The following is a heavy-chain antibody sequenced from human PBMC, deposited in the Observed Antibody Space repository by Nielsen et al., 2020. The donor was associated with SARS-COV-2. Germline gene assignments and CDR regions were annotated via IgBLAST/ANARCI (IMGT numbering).Heavy chain of an antibody. CDR2: IGTAGDT. CDR1: GFTFSSYD. D-gene: IGHD3-22*01. J-gene: IGHJ4*02. Sequence: GGSLRLSCAASGFTFSSYDMHWVRQATGKGLEWVSAIGTAGDTYYPGSVKGRFTISRENAKNSLYLQMNSLRAGDTAVYYCARAATYYYDSSGYYTVGYYFDYWGQGTLVTVSS. CDR3: ARAATYYYDSSGYYTVGYYFDY. V-gene: IGHV3-13*04.